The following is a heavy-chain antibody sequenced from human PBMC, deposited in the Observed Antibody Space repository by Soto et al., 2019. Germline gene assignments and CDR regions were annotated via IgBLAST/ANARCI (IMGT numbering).Heavy chain of an antibody. J-gene: IGHJ4*02. Sequence: SETLSLTCAVSGGSISSGGYSWSWIRQPPGKGLEWIGYIYHSGSTYYNPSLKSRVTISVDRSKNQFSLKLSSVTAADTAVYYCAREAHGLCSGGSCYSLGFDYWGQGTLVTVSS. CDR1: GGSISSGGYS. CDR3: AREAHGLCSGGSCYSLGFDY. V-gene: IGHV4-30-2*01. CDR2: IYHSGST. D-gene: IGHD2-15*01.